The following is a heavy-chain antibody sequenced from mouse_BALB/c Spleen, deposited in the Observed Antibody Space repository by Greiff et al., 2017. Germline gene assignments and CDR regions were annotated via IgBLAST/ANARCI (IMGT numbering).Heavy chain of an antibody. CDR3: ARGVRRYYYAMDY. V-gene: IGHV1S132*01. CDR2: IFPGTGTT. J-gene: IGHJ4*01. Sequence: ESGAELVKPGASVKLSCKTSGYTFTSYWIQWVKQRPGQGLGWIGEIFPGTGTTYYNEKFKGKATLTIDTSSSTAYMQLSSLTSEDSAVYFCARGVRRYYYAMDYWGQGTSVTVSS. D-gene: IGHD2-14*01. CDR1: GYTFTSYW.